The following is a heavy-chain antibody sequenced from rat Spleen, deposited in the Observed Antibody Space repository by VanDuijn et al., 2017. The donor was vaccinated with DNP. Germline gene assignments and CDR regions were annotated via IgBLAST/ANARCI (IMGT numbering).Heavy chain of an antibody. Sequence: EVQLVESGGGLVQPGRSLKLSCAASGFTFSAYYMAWVRQAPAKGLEWVAYIGSAAYAPYYVDSVKGRFTISRDNAKSTLYLQINSLRSEDMATYYCVRWNSGHFDYWGQGVMVTVSS. CDR1: GFTFSAYY. CDR3: VRWNSGHFDY. D-gene: IGHD4-3*01. J-gene: IGHJ2*01. CDR2: IGSAAYAP. V-gene: IGHV5-22*01.